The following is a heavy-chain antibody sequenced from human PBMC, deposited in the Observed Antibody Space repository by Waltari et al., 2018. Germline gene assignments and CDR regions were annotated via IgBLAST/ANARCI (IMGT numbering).Heavy chain of an antibody. CDR3: ARVVTMIVVVTGYFDY. J-gene: IGHJ4*02. D-gene: IGHD3-22*01. CDR2: INHSGST. Sequence: QVQLQQWGAGLLKPSETLSLTCAVYGGSFSGYYWSWIRQPPGKGLEWIGEINHSGSTNYNPSLKSRVTISVDTSKNQFSLKLSSVTAADTAVYYCARVVTMIVVVTGYFDYWGQGTLVTVSS. CDR1: GGSFSGYY. V-gene: IGHV4-34*01.